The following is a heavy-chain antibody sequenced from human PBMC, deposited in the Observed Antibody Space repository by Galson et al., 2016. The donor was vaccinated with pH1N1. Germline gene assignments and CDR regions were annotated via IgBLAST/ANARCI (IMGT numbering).Heavy chain of an antibody. V-gene: IGHV3-33*01. CDR1: GFTFNTYG. CDR2: VWYDGNNK. Sequence: SLRLSCAASGFTFNTYGMHWVRQPPGKGLEWVALVWYDGNNKEYEDPVKGRFTISRDNSKNTLYLQMNSLRAEDTAVYYCARDYSYGFGEPYYYGMDVWGQGTTVTVSS. D-gene: IGHD5-18*01. CDR3: ARDYSYGFGEPYYYGMDV. J-gene: IGHJ6*02.